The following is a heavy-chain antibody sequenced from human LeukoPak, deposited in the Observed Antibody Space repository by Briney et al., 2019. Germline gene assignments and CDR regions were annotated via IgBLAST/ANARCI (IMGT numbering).Heavy chain of an antibody. CDR3: AREEHYYDSSGYFPI. CDR1: GGTFSSYA. Sequence: SVKVSCKASGGTFSSYAISWVRRAPGQGLEWMGRIIPILGIANYAQKFQGRVTITADKSTSTAYMELSSLRSEDTAVYYCAREEHYYDSSGYFPIWGQGTLVTVSS. D-gene: IGHD3-22*01. J-gene: IGHJ4*02. CDR2: IIPILGIA. V-gene: IGHV1-69*04.